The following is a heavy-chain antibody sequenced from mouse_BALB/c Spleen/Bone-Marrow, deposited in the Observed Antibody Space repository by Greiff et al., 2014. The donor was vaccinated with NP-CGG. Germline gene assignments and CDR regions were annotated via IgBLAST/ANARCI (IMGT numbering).Heavy chain of an antibody. J-gene: IGHJ4*01. CDR3: ARGGGYYYAMDY. V-gene: IGHV5-6-5*01. CDR1: GFTFSSYA. CDR2: IGSGGST. Sequence: EVMLVESGGGLVKPGGSLKLSCAASGFTFSSYAMSWVRQTPEKRLEWVASIGSGGSTYYPDSVKGRFTISRDNARNILYLQMSSPRSEDTAMYYCARGGGYYYAMDYWGQGTSVTVSS.